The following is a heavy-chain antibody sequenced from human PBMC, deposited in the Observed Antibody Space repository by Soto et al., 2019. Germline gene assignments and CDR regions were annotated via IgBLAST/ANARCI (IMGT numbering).Heavy chain of an antibody. V-gene: IGHV4-31*02. CDR3: AREVVATTNFIDY. J-gene: IGHJ4*02. D-gene: IGHD1-26*01. Sequence: QVQLQESGPGLVKPSQTLSLTCTVSGGSISRGHYYWSWIRQHPGKGLEWIGYIYPSGSTFYNPSLKSRVAISIDTSKNQFSLNLTSVTAADTAVYYCAREVVATTNFIDYWGQGTLVTVSS. CDR1: GGSISRGHYY. CDR2: IYPSGST.